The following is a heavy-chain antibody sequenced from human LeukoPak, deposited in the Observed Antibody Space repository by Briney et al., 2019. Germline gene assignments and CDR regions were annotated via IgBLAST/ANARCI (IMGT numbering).Heavy chain of an antibody. CDR2: IIPIFGTA. D-gene: IGHD3-22*01. V-gene: IGHV1-69*13. J-gene: IGHJ4*02. CDR3: ARGSYYDSSGYYKYYFDY. CDR1: GGTFSSYA. Sequence: SVKVSCKASGGTFSSYAISWVRQAPGQGLEWMGGIIPIFGTANYAQKFQGRVTITADESTSTAYMELSSPRSEDTAVYYCARGSYYDSSGYYKYYFDYWGQGTLVTVSS.